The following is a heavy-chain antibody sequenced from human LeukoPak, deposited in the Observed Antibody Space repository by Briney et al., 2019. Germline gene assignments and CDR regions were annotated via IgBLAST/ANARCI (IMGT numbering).Heavy chain of an antibody. CDR2: ISYDGSNK. CDR3: AKDGERGAYYGDYSLDY. V-gene: IGHV3-30*18. Sequence: PGGSLRLSCAASGFTFSSYGMHWVRQAPGKGLEWVAVISYDGSNKYYADSVKGRFTISRDNSKNTLYLQMNSLRAEDTAVYYCAKDGERGAYYGDYSLDYWGQGTLVTVSS. J-gene: IGHJ4*02. CDR1: GFTFSSYG. D-gene: IGHD4-17*01.